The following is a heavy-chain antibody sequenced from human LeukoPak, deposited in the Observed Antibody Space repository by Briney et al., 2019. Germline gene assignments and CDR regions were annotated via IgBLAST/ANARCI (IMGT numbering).Heavy chain of an antibody. CDR3: ARARKTYYYDSSGYKFDY. CDR1: GGSFSGYY. D-gene: IGHD3-22*01. Sequence: SETLSLTCAVYGGSFSGYYWSWIRQPPGKGLEWIGEMNHSGSTNYNPSLKSRVTISVDTSKNQFSLKLSSVTAADTAVYYCARARKTYYYDSSGYKFDYWGQGTLVTVSS. J-gene: IGHJ4*02. V-gene: IGHV4-34*01. CDR2: MNHSGST.